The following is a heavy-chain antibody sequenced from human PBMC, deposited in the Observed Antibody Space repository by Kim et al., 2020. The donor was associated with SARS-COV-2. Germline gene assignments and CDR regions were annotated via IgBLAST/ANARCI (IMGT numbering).Heavy chain of an antibody. CDR2: GST. J-gene: IGHJ6*02. Sequence: GSTYYADSVKGRFTISRHNSKNTLYLQMNSLRAEDTAVYYCAREGHGMDVWGQGTTVTVSS. V-gene: IGHV3-53*04. CDR3: AREGHGMDV.